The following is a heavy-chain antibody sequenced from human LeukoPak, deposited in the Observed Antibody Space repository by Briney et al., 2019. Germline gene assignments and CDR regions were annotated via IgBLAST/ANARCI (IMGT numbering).Heavy chain of an antibody. Sequence: ASVKVSCKASGGTFSSYAISWVRQAPGQGLEWMGGIIPIFGTANYAQKFQGRVTITTDESTSTAYMELSSLRSEDTAVYYCARGSGDSSSSEWSFDYWGQGTLVTVSS. V-gene: IGHV1-69*05. J-gene: IGHJ4*02. D-gene: IGHD6-6*01. CDR3: ARGSGDSSSSEWSFDY. CDR1: GGTFSSYA. CDR2: IIPIFGTA.